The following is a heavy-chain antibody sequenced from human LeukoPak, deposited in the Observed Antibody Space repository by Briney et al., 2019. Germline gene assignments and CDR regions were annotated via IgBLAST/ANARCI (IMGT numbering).Heavy chain of an antibody. CDR1: GFTFSDYY. J-gene: IGHJ4*02. V-gene: IGHV3-11*01. CDR3: ARVVSSGYYGVDY. D-gene: IGHD3-22*01. Sequence: PGGSLRLSCAASGFTFSDYYMRWIRQAPGKGLEWVSYISSSGSTIYYADSVKGRFTISRDNAKNSLYLQMNSLRAEDTAVYYCARVVSSGYYGVDYWGRGTVVTVSS. CDR2: ISSSGSTI.